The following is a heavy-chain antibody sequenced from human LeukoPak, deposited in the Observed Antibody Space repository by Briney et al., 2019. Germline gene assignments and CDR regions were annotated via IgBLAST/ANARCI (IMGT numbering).Heavy chain of an antibody. Sequence: SQTLSLTCAAYRGSFSGYYWSWIRQPPAKGLEWIGEINHSGSTNYNPSLKSRVTISVDTSKNQFSLKLSSVTAADTAVYYCAREPGLSEQRFDYWGQGTLVTVSS. D-gene: IGHD1/OR15-1a*01. V-gene: IGHV4-34*01. CDR2: INHSGST. CDR1: RGSFSGYY. J-gene: IGHJ4*02. CDR3: AREPGLSEQRFDY.